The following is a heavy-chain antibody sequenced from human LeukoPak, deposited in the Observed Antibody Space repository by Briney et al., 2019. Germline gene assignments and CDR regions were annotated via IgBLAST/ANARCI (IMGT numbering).Heavy chain of an antibody. Sequence: PGGSLRLSCAASGFTFSSYAMHWVRQAPGKGLEYVSAISSNGGSTYYANSVKGRFTISRDNSKNMLYLQMGSLRAEDMAVYHCARARDDFWSYYYYYMDVWGKGTTVTVS. CDR3: ARARDDFWSYYYYYMDV. V-gene: IGHV3-64*01. CDR2: ISSNGGST. CDR1: GFTFSSYA. J-gene: IGHJ6*03. D-gene: IGHD3-3*01.